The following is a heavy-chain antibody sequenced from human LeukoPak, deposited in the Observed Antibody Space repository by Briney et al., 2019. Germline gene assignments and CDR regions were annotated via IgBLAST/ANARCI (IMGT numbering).Heavy chain of an antibody. CDR2: ISSNADYI. CDR1: GFTFSNYV. J-gene: IGHJ6*03. V-gene: IGHV3-64*01. D-gene: IGHD6-25*01. Sequence: GSLRLSCAASGFTFSNYVMHWVRQAPGKGLEYVSVISSNADYIYYANSVKGRFTISRDNSKNTVYLQMGSLRVEDMAVYYCARGKYSSDWPLMDVWGKGTTVTVSS. CDR3: ARGKYSSDWPLMDV.